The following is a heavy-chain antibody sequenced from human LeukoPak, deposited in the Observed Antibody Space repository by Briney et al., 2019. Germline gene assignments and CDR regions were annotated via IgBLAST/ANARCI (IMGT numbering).Heavy chain of an antibody. J-gene: IGHJ4*02. Sequence: SETLSLTCAVYGGSFSGYYWSWIRQPPGKGLEWIGEINHSGSTNHNPSLKSRVTISVDTSKNQFSLKLSSVTAADTAVYYCARGYPSYYDYVCGSYRYGRGTWGFDYWGQGTLVTVSS. CDR3: ARGYPSYYDYVCGSYRYGRGTWGFDY. D-gene: IGHD3-16*02. CDR1: GGSFSGYY. V-gene: IGHV4-34*01. CDR2: INHSGST.